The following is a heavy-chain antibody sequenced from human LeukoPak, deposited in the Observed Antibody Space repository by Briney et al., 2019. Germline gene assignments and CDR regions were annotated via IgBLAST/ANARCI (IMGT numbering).Heavy chain of an antibody. D-gene: IGHD6-19*01. CDR3: AAQRAVGFDY. V-gene: IGHV3-7*01. J-gene: IGHJ4*02. Sequence: GGSLRLSCAASGFAFSDYSMNWVRQAPGKGLEWVANIKQDGSQKYYVDSVQGRFTISRDNAKKSLYLQMNSLRAEDTAVYYCAAQRAVGFDYWGQGTLVTVSS. CDR2: IKQDGSQK. CDR1: GFAFSDYS.